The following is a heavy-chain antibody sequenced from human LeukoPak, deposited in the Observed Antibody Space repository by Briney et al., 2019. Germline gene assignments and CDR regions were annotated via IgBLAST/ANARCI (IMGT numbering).Heavy chain of an antibody. J-gene: IGHJ3*02. Sequence: GGSLRLSCATSGFTFSSYNMHWVRQAPGKGLEWVAFIQNDGINTYYADSVKGRFTISRDNAKNSLYLQMNSLRAEDTAVYYCARHFDYGDYEGAFDIWGQGTMVTVSS. D-gene: IGHD4-17*01. CDR2: IQNDGINT. V-gene: IGHV3-30*02. CDR1: GFTFSSYN. CDR3: ARHFDYGDYEGAFDI.